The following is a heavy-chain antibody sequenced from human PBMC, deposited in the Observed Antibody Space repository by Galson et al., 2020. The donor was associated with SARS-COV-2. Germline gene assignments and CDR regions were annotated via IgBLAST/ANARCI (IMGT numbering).Heavy chain of an antibody. J-gene: IGHJ4*02. Sequence: PGGSLRLSCAASGFTFSSYAMNWVRQAPGKGLEWVSIISGSGDSAYYADSVKGRFTISRDNSQNTLYLQMNSLRAEDTAVYYCAKEAWFEELVSPIDYWGQGTLVTVS. V-gene: IGHV3-23*01. D-gene: IGHD3-10*01. CDR1: GFTFSSYA. CDR3: AKEAWFEELVSPIDY. CDR2: ISGSGDSA.